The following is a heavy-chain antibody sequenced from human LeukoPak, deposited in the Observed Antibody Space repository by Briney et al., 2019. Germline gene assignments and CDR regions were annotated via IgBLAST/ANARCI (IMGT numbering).Heavy chain of an antibody. Sequence: TGGSLRLSCAASGFTFSSYWMSWVRQAPGKGLEWVANIKQDGSEKYYVDSVKGRFTISRDNAKNSLYLQMNSLRAEDTAVYYCARDPRPYYDSSGRAFDPWGQGTLVTVSS. D-gene: IGHD3-22*01. CDR3: ARDPRPYYDSSGRAFDP. CDR2: IKQDGSEK. V-gene: IGHV3-7*03. J-gene: IGHJ5*02. CDR1: GFTFSSYW.